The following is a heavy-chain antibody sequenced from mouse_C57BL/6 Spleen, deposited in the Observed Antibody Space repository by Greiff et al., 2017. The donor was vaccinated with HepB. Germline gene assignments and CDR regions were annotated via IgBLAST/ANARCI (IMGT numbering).Heavy chain of an antibody. Sequence: QVQLQQPGAELVMPGASVKLSCKASGYTFTSYWMHWVKQRPGQGLEWIGEIDPSDSYTNYNQKFKGKSTLTVDKSSSTAYMQLSSLTSEDSAVYYCAREEGSGYGAYWGQGTLVTVSA. J-gene: IGHJ3*01. D-gene: IGHD3-2*02. CDR2: IDPSDSYT. V-gene: IGHV1-69*01. CDR1: GYTFTSYW. CDR3: AREEGSGYGAY.